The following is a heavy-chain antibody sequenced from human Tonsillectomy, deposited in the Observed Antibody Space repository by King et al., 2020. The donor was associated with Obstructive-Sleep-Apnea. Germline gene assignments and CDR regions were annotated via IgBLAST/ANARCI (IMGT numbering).Heavy chain of an antibody. J-gene: IGHJ2*01. D-gene: IGHD5-24*01. CDR1: GSSISSGSY. V-gene: IGHV4-38-2*02. CDR3: ARASRRDGYSYWYFDF. CDR2: IYHSGSA. Sequence: QLQESGPRLVKPSETLSLTCTVSGSSISSGSYWGLIRQPPGKGLEWIGSIYHSGSAYYNSSLKSRVTISVDRSKNQFSLKLSSVTAADTAVYYCARASRRDGYSYWYFDFWGRGTLVTVSS.